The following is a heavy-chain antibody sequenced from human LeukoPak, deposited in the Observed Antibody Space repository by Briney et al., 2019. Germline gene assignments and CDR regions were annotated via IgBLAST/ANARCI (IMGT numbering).Heavy chain of an antibody. J-gene: IGHJ4*02. V-gene: IGHV1-8*01. CDR1: GYTPTNYD. D-gene: IGHD1-26*01. CDR3: AKGSSKHGAILSN. Sequence: ASVKVSCKASGYTPTNYDINWVRQAPGQGLEWMGWMNPNSGNTGYAQKLQGRVTMTRNTSTSTAYMELSSLRSEDTAVYYCAKGSSKHGAILSNWGQGTLVTVSS. CDR2: MNPNSGNT.